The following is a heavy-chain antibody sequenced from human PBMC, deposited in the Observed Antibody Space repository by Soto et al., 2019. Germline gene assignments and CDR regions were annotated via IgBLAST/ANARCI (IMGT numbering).Heavy chain of an antibody. CDR2: ISNSGSST. CDR3: APASEGGTYYDFGSPYYIPPDS. V-gene: IGHV3-23*01. J-gene: IGHJ4*02. CDR1: GFTFSTYA. D-gene: IGHD3-3*01. Sequence: VQLLESGGGLVQPGGSLRLSCAASGFTFSTYAMSWVRQVSGKGLEWVSAISNSGSSTFYADSVKGRFTISRDSSKNTLYLQMNSLRAGESAVYYCAPASEGGTYYDFGSPYYIPPDSGAQGTLVTVSS.